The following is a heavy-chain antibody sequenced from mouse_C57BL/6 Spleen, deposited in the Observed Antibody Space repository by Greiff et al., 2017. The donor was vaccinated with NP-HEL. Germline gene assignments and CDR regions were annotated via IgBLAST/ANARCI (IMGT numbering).Heavy chain of an antibody. Sequence: EVQLQESGPELVKPGASVKMSCKASGYTFTDYNMHWVKQSHGKSLEWIGYINPNNGGTSYNQKFKGKATLTVNKSSSTAYMELRSLTSEDSAVYYCARPHDCGSREFADWGKGTLVTVSS. D-gene: IGHD1-1*01. CDR1: GYTFTDYN. CDR2: INPNNGGT. CDR3: ARPHDCGSREFAD. J-gene: IGHJ3*01. V-gene: IGHV1-22*01.